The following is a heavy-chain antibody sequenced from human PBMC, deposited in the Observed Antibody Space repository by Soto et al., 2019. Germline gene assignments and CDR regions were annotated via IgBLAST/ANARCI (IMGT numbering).Heavy chain of an antibody. CDR3: AKEGGVTTDTGYHYYYMDV. V-gene: IGHV3-23*01. CDR2: ISGSGGST. J-gene: IGHJ6*03. D-gene: IGHD4-17*01. Sequence: EVQLLESGGGLVQPGGSLRLSCAASGFTFSSYAMSWVRQAPGKGLEWVSAISGSGGSTYYADSVKGRFTISRDNSKNTLYLQMNSLRAEDTAVYYCAKEGGVTTDTGYHYYYMDVWGKGTTVTVSS. CDR1: GFTFSSYA.